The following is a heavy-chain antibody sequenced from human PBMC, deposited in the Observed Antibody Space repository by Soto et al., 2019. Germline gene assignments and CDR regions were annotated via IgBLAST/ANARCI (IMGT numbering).Heavy chain of an antibody. Sequence: SETLSLTCTVSGGSISSYYWSWIRQPPGKGLEWIGYIYYSGSTNYNPSLKSRVTISVDTSKNQFSLKLSPVTAADTAVYYCARSGGGDYDFWNVYWGQGTLVTVSS. CDR2: IYYSGST. V-gene: IGHV4-59*08. CDR3: ARSGGGDYDFWNVY. D-gene: IGHD3-3*01. CDR1: GGSISSYY. J-gene: IGHJ4*02.